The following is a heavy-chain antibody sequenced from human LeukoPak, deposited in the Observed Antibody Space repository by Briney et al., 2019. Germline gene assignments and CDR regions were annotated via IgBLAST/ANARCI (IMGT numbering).Heavy chain of an antibody. Sequence: GAPVKVSCKPSGYTFTGNYMHWVRQAPGQGLEWMGWINPNSGGTNYAQKFQGRVTMTRDTSISTAYMELSRLRSDDTAVYYCARAQSAAGYSASFFDYWGQGTLVTVSS. CDR3: ARAQSAAGYSASFFDY. J-gene: IGHJ4*02. CDR1: GYTFTGNY. CDR2: INPNSGGT. D-gene: IGHD6-13*01. V-gene: IGHV1-2*02.